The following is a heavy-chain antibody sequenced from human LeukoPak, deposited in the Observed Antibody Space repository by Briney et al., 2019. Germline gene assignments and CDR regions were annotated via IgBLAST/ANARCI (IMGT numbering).Heavy chain of an antibody. J-gene: IGHJ4*02. CDR2: IGSSSTYI. D-gene: IGHD3-10*01. CDR3: ASNYYASGSYLYYFDN. V-gene: IGHV3-21*01. Sequence: GGSLRLSCAAAGFTVSSNSMSWVRQAPGKGLEWVSSIGSSSTYIYYADSVKGRFTISRDNAKNSLYLQMNSLRAEGTALYYCASNYYASGSYLYYFDNWGQGTLVTVSS. CDR1: GFTVSSNS.